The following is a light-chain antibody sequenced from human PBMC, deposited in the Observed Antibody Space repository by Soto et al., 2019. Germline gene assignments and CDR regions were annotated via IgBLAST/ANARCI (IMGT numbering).Light chain of an antibody. CDR3: QQRSNWPIT. CDR2: DAS. CDR1: QSIRSN. V-gene: IGKV3-11*01. Sequence: EIVLTQSPDTLTVSPGEGATLSCRVSQSIRSNLAWYQQRPGQAPRLLIYDASNRATGIPARFSGSGSGTDFTLTISSLEPEDFAVYYCQQRSNWPITFGQGTRLEI. J-gene: IGKJ5*01.